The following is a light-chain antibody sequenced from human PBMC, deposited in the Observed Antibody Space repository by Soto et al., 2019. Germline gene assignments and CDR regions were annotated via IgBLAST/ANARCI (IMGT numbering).Light chain of an antibody. CDR1: QSVSSY. J-gene: IGKJ4*01. CDR2: DAS. V-gene: IGKV3-11*01. CDR3: QQRSNWPPT. Sequence: EIVLTQSPATLSLSPGERATLSCRASQSVSSYLAWYQQKPGQAPRLLIYDASNRATGIPARFSGSGSGTDFTLTISXXEPEXFAVYYCQQRSNWPPTFGGGTKVEIK.